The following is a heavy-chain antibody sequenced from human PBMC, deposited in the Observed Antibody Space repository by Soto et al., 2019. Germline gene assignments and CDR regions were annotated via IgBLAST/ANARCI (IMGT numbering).Heavy chain of an antibody. V-gene: IGHV3-21*01. CDR3: ARDVTPYYDFWSGYYPAAYYYYGMEV. CDR2: ISSSSSCI. D-gene: IGHD3-3*01. CDR1: WFTFSSYS. Sequence: PGGSLRRSCAASWFTFSSYSMNCVRQAPWKGLEWFSSISSSSSCIYYADSVKGRFTISRDNAKNSLYLQMNSLRAEDTAVYYCARDVTPYYDFWSGYYPAAYYYYGMEVWAQGTTVTVSS. J-gene: IGHJ6*01.